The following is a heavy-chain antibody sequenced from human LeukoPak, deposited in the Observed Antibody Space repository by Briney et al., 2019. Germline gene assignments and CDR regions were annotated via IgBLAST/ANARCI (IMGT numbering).Heavy chain of an antibody. CDR3: AGSLRYFDWLSPDAYGMDV. Sequence: ASVKVSCKASGSTFTGYYMHWVRQAPGQGLEWMGWINPNSGGTNYAQKFQGRVTMTRDTSISTAYMELSRLRSDDTAVYYCAGSLRYFDWLSPDAYGMDVWGQGTTVTVSS. V-gene: IGHV1-2*02. CDR2: INPNSGGT. D-gene: IGHD3-9*01. CDR1: GSTFTGYY. J-gene: IGHJ6*02.